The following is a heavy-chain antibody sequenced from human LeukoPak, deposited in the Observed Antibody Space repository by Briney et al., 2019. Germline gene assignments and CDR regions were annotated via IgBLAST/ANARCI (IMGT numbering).Heavy chain of an antibody. V-gene: IGHV4-59*01. CDR2: IYYSGNT. J-gene: IGHJ4*02. CDR1: GVSISSYY. CDR3: ARGTSSLDY. Sequence: PSGTLSLTCTVSGVSISSYYWSWIRQPPGKGLEYIGYIYYSGNTNYNPSLKSRVTISVDTSKNQFSLKLSSVTAADTAVYYCARGTSSLDYWGQGTLVTVSS.